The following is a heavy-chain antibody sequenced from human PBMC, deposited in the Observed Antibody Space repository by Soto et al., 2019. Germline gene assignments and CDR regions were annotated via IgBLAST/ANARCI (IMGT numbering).Heavy chain of an antibody. CDR1: GFTFSSYG. J-gene: IGHJ4*02. CDR2: ISYDGSNK. CDR3: AKEKALKYYSDY. Sequence: GSLRLSCAASGFTFSSYGMHWVRQAPGKGLEWVAVISYDGSNKYYADSVKGRFTISRDNSKNTLYLQMNSLRAEDTAVYYCAKEKALKYYSDYWGQGTLVTVSS. V-gene: IGHV3-30*18.